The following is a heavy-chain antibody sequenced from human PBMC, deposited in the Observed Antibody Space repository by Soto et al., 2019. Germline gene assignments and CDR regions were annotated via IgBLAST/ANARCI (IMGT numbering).Heavy chain of an antibody. CDR2: IKSKTEAATR. Sequence: GGSLRLSCAASGFSFSDAWMSWVRQAPGKGLEWVGRIKSKTEAATRDFAAPVKGRFAISRDDSKNTVFLQINSLKIEDSGVYYCASGTGKTDFDYWGLGTLVTVSS. D-gene: IGHD2-21*02. V-gene: IGHV3-15*01. CDR1: GFSFSDAW. CDR3: ASGTGKTDFDY. J-gene: IGHJ4*02.